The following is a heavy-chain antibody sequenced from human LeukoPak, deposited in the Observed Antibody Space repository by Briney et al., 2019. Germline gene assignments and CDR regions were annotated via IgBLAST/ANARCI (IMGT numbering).Heavy chain of an antibody. CDR2: IVVGSGNT. CDR1: GFTFTSSA. J-gene: IGHJ4*02. CDR3: AADRFLRFLDQGPDRTEPGSGY. Sequence: SVKVSCKASGFTFTSSAVQWVRQARGQRLEWIGWIVVGSGNTNYAQKFQERVTITRDMSTSTAYMELSSLRSEDTAVYYCAADRFLRFLDQGPDRTEPGSGYWGQGTLVTVSS. D-gene: IGHD3-3*01. V-gene: IGHV1-58*01.